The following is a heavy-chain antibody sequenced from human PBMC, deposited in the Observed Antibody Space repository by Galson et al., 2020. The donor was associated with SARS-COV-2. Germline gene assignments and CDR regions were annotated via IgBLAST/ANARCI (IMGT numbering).Heavy chain of an antibody. CDR3: ARVGGNDGWNWFDP. D-gene: IGHD1-1*01. V-gene: IGHV4-59*01. CDR1: GGSMSKYY. Sequence: SQTLSHTCGVSGGSMSKYYWSWFRQSPGKGLEWIGNIYYSGGTKYNPSLKSRVSMSVDTSENQFSLKLNSVTAADTAVYYCARVGGNDGWNWFDPWGQGTLVTVSS. J-gene: IGHJ5*02. CDR2: IYYSGGT.